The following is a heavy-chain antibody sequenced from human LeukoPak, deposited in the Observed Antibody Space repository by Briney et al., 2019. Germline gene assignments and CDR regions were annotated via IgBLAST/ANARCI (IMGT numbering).Heavy chain of an antibody. J-gene: IGHJ3*02. CDR2: ISSSSRYI. Sequence: GGSLRLSCAASGFTFSSYSMNWVRQAPRKGLEWVSSISSSSRYIYYGDSVKGRFTISRDNAKNSLCLQMNSLSAEDTAVYYCARDVHYDSSGYYFRNDAFDIWGQGTMVTVSS. CDR3: ARDVHYDSSGYYFRNDAFDI. CDR1: GFTFSSYS. V-gene: IGHV3-21*01. D-gene: IGHD3-22*01.